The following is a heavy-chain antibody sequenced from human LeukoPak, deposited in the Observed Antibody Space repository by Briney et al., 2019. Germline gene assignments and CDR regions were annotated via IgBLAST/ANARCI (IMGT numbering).Heavy chain of an antibody. D-gene: IGHD3-9*01. CDR2: IRYSGST. Sequence: SETLSLTCTVSGGSISSSSYYWGWVRQSPGNKLEWIGSIRYSGSTLYNPSLRSQITMSVDTSTEQFSLELTSVTAADTAIYYCARYMLTGSYYYGMDVWGQGTTVTVSS. CDR1: GGSISSSSYY. CDR3: ARYMLTGSYYYGMDV. J-gene: IGHJ6*02. V-gene: IGHV4-39*01.